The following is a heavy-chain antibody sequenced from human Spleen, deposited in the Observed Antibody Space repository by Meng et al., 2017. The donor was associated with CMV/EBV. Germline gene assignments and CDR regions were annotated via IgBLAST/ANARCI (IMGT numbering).Heavy chain of an antibody. J-gene: IGHJ4*02. CDR3: ARGLVGYFDY. Sequence: GESLKISCAASGFTFSSYSMNWVRQVPGQGLVWVSRINSVGNTINYADSVKGRFTISRDDSKNAVFLQMISLRPEDTAVYYCARGLVGYFDYWGQGTLVTVSS. V-gene: IGHV3-74*01. CDR1: GFTFSSYS. D-gene: IGHD1-26*01. CDR2: INSVGNTI.